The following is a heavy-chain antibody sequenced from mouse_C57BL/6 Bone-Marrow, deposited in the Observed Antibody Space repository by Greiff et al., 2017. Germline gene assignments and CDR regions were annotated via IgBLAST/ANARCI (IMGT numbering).Heavy chain of an antibody. D-gene: IGHD1-1*01. CDR1: GSTFTSYW. CDR3: ATTIYYYGSSLFDY. CDR2: IDPSDSET. J-gene: IGHJ2*01. Sequence: VQLQQPGAELVRPGSSVKLSCKASGSTFTSYWMHWVKQRPIQGLEWIGNIDPSDSETHYNQKFKDKATLTVDKSSSTAYMQLSSLTSEDSAVYYCATTIYYYGSSLFDYWGQGTTLTVSS. V-gene: IGHV1-52*01.